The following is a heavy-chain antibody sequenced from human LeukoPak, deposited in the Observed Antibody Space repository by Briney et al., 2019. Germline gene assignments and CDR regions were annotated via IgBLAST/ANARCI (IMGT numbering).Heavy chain of an antibody. D-gene: IGHD4-11*01. Sequence: ASVKVSCKASGYTFTSYDTNWVRQATGQGLEWMGWMNPNSGNTGYAQKFQGRVTMTRNTSISTAYMELSSLRSEDTAVYYCARVPDYSNPDDYWGQGTLVTVSS. CDR1: GYTFTSYD. CDR2: MNPNSGNT. V-gene: IGHV1-8*01. J-gene: IGHJ4*02. CDR3: ARVPDYSNPDDY.